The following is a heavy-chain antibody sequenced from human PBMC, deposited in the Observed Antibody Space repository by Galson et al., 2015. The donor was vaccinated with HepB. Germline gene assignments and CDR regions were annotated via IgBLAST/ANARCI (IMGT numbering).Heavy chain of an antibody. CDR3: ASPYCGGDCYSSALDY. CDR1: GYTFTGYY. Sequence: SVKVSCKASGYTFTGYYMHWVRQAPGQGLEWMGIINPSGGSTSYAQKFQGRVTMTRDTSTSTVYMELSSLRSEDTAVYYCASPYCGGDCYSSALDYWGQGTLVTVSS. J-gene: IGHJ4*02. CDR2: INPSGGST. D-gene: IGHD2-21*01. V-gene: IGHV1-46*01.